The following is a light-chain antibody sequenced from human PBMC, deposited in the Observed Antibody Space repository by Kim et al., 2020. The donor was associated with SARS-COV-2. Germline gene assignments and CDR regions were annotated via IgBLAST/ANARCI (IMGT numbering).Light chain of an antibody. Sequence: AARVGCAGKEIRRKSMHCCQQKPSQAPILVIFNDSARPSRFPERFRCSDSANTATLTMSSVEAKDEADDYCHVRDTSTDHFVFGAGTKVTVL. V-gene: IGLV3-21*04. CDR3: HVRDTSTDHFV. CDR1: EIRRKS. J-gene: IGLJ1*01. CDR2: NDS.